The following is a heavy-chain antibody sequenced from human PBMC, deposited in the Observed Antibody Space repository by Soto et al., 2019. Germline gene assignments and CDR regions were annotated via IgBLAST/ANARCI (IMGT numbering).Heavy chain of an antibody. V-gene: IGHV1-18*01. J-gene: IGHJ5*02. CDR1: GYTFTNFG. Sequence: ASVKVSCKASGYTFTNFGVTWVRRAPGQGLEWMGWISAYTDTPNYAQKFQGRVTMTIDTSTSTAYMDLRSLTSDDTAVYYCARVIPGVEASFDPSGPGTLVTVFS. CDR3: ARVIPGVEASFDP. CDR2: ISAYTDTP. D-gene: IGHD2-2*01.